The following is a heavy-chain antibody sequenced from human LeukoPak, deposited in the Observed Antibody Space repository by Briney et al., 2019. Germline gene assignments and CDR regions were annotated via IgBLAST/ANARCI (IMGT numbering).Heavy chain of an antibody. CDR2: INHSGST. CDR1: GGSFSGYY. J-gene: IGHJ4*02. Sequence: SETLSLTCAVYGGSFSGYYWIWIRQSPGKGLEWIGEINHSGSTNYNPSLKSRVTISVDTSKNQFSLKLSSVTAADTAVYYCASIGGGILWWYSHWGQGTLVTVSS. D-gene: IGHD2-21*01. CDR3: ASIGGGILWWYSH. V-gene: IGHV4-34*01.